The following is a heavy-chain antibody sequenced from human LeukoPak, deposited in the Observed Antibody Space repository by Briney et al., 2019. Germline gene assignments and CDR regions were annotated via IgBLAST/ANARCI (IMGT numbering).Heavy chain of an antibody. CDR1: GYTFTGYY. CDR3: AGTKTTAMVGFDY. Sequence: GASVKVSCKASGYTFTGYYMHWVRQAPGQGLEWMGWINPNSGGTNYAQKFQGRVTMTRDTSISTAYMELSRLRSDDTAVYYCAGTKTTAMVGFDYWGQGTLVTVSP. V-gene: IGHV1-2*02. D-gene: IGHD5-18*01. J-gene: IGHJ4*02. CDR2: INPNSGGT.